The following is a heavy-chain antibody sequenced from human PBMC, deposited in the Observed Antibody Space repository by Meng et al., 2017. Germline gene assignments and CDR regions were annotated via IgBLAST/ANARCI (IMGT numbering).Heavy chain of an antibody. CDR1: GFTFSSYA. D-gene: IGHD5-24*01. Sequence: VRRGEGGGGGVQPGRFLRLSCAVSGFTFSSYAMHWVRQAPGKGLEWVAVISYDGSNKYYADSVKGRFTISRDNSKNTLYLQMNSLRAEDTAVYYCARSEMATTCFDYWGQGTLVTVSS. J-gene: IGHJ4*02. V-gene: IGHV3-30*04. CDR2: ISYDGSNK. CDR3: ARSEMATTCFDY.